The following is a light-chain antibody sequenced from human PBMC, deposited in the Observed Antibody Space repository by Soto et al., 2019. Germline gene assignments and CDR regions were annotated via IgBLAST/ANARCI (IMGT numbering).Light chain of an antibody. V-gene: IGKV3-11*01. CDR2: DAI. J-gene: IGKJ2*01. Sequence: EVVLTQSPATLSSSPGERATLSCRASQSVSVYLAWYQQRPGQAPRLLIYDAIHRATGIPARFSGSGSGTDFSLTISNLEPEDFAVYYCQQRSNWSPPYTFGQGTKLEIK. CDR1: QSVSVY. CDR3: QQRSNWSPPYT.